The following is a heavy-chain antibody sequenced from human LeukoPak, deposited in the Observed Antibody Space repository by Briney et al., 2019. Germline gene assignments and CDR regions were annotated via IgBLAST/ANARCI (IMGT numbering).Heavy chain of an antibody. CDR1: GFTFSNYW. D-gene: IGHD3-10*01. CDR2: INQAGSDT. CDR3: ATHPGDYWFGYLQL. J-gene: IGHJ4*02. V-gene: IGHV3-7*01. Sequence: GGSLRLSCAASGFTFSNYWMSWVRQAPGKGLEWAAHINQAGSDTYYVDSVRGRFTVSRDNAKNSLYLQMNRLRAEDTAVYYCATHPGDYWFGYLQLWGQGTLVTVSS.